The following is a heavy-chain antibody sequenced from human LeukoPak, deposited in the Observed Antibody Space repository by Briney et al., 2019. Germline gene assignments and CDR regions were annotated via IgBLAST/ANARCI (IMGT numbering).Heavy chain of an antibody. V-gene: IGHV3-30*19. Sequence: GGSLRLSCATSGFSFSLSNYGMHWVRQAPGKGLEWVAVISYDGSNEDYADSVKGRFTISRDNSKNTLYLQMNSLRAEDTAVYYCATGSPAFDYLGQGTLVTVSS. J-gene: IGHJ4*02. CDR1: GFSFSLSNYG. D-gene: IGHD1-26*01. CDR2: ISYDGSNE. CDR3: ATGSPAFDY.